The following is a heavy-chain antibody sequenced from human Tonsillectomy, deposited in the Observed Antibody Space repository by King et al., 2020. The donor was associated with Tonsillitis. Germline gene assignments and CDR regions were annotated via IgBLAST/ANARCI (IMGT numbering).Heavy chain of an antibody. CDR1: GYTFTSYG. CDR3: ARDMAPIAVAGPDAFDI. J-gene: IGHJ3*02. CDR2: ISAYNGNT. Sequence: VQLVESGAEVKNPGASVKVSCKASGYTFTSYGISWVRQAPGQGLEWMGWISAYNGNTNYAQKLQGRVTMTTDTSTSTAYMELRSLRSDDTAVYYCARDMAPIAVAGPDAFDIWGQGTMVTVSS. V-gene: IGHV1-18*01. D-gene: IGHD6-19*01.